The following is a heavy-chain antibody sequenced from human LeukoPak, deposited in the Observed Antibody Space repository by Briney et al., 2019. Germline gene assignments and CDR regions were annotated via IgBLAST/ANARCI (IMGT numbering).Heavy chain of an antibody. CDR3: AKGRGYSYGYEVTYYFDY. V-gene: IGHV3-23*01. CDR2: ISGSGGST. CDR1: GFTFSSYA. Sequence: GGSLRLSCAASGFTFSSYAMSWVRQAPGKGLERVSAISGSGGSTYYADSVKGRFTISRDNSKNTLYLQMNSLRAEDTAVYYCAKGRGYSYGYEVTYYFDYWGQGTLVTVSS. D-gene: IGHD5-18*01. J-gene: IGHJ4*02.